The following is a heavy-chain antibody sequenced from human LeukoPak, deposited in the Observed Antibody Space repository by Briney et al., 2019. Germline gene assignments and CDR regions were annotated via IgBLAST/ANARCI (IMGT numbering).Heavy chain of an antibody. CDR3: ARVPVLEWLLGSYWYFAL. Sequence: SQTLSLTCTVSGDSISSGDYYWSWIRQPPGKGLEWIGYIYYSGSTYYNPSLKSRVTISVDTSKNQFSLKLSSVTAADTAVYYCARVPVLEWLLGSYWYFALWGRGTLVTLSS. J-gene: IGHJ2*01. CDR2: IYYSGST. D-gene: IGHD3-3*01. CDR1: GDSISSGDYY. V-gene: IGHV4-30-4*08.